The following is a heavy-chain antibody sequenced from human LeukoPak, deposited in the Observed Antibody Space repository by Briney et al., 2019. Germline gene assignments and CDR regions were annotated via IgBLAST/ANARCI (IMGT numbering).Heavy chain of an antibody. CDR2: IYHSGST. Sequence: PSETLSLTCAVYGGSFSGYSWSWIRQPPGKGLEWIGYIYHSGSTYYNPSLKSRVTISVDRSKNQFSLKLSSVTAADTAVYYCASSYSKDAFDIWGQGTMVTVSS. J-gene: IGHJ3*02. D-gene: IGHD2-15*01. V-gene: IGHV4-30-2*01. CDR3: ASSYSKDAFDI. CDR1: GGSFSGYS.